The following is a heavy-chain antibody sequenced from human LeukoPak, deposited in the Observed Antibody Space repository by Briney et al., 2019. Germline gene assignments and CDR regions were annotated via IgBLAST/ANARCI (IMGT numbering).Heavy chain of an antibody. V-gene: IGHV4-39*07. Sequence: SETLSLTCTVSGGSISSYYWSWIRQPPGKGLEWIGGIYYSGSTYYNPSLKSRVTISVDKSKNQFSLKLSSVTAADTAVYYCARGVAGTGYFDYWGQGTLVTVSS. CDR2: IYYSGST. CDR1: GGSISSYY. J-gene: IGHJ4*02. D-gene: IGHD6-19*01. CDR3: ARGVAGTGYFDY.